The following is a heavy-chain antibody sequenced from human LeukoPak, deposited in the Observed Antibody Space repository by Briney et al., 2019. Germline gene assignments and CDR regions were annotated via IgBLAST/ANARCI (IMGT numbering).Heavy chain of an antibody. J-gene: IGHJ4*02. CDR3: ARPRSSSWYADF. CDR1: GFTFSTYS. V-gene: IGHV3-21*01. Sequence: GGSLRLSCAASGFTFSTYSMNWVCQAPGKGLEWVSSISSSSSHIYYAGSVKGRFTISRDNAKNSLYLQMNSLRVEDTAVYYCARPRSSSWYADFWGQGTLVTVSS. CDR2: ISSSSSHI. D-gene: IGHD6-13*01.